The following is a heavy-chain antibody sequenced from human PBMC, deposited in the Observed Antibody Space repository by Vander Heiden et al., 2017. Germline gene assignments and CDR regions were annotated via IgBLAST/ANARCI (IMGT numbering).Heavy chain of an antibody. Sequence: QVQLVESGGGVVQPGRSLRLSCAASGFTFSSYAMHWVRQAPGKGLEWVAVISYDGSNKAYADSVKGRFTISRDNSKNTLYLQMNSLRAEDTAVYYCARAGYSGYVVYFDYWGQGTLVTVSS. J-gene: IGHJ4*02. CDR1: GFTFSSYA. D-gene: IGHD5-12*01. CDR3: ARAGYSGYVVYFDY. V-gene: IGHV3-30-3*01. CDR2: ISYDGSNK.